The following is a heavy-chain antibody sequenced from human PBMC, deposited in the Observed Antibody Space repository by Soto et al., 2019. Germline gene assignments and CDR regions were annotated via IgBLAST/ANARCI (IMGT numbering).Heavy chain of an antibody. V-gene: IGHV1-46*01. J-gene: IGHJ4*02. CDR1: VYSFTNYY. CDR3: ARPRMYSGSYYYFDY. CDR2: INPSGGST. D-gene: IGHD1-26*01. Sequence: ASVKVSCKASVYSFTNYYIHWVRQTPGQGLEWMGIINPSGGSTSYAQKFQGRVTMTRDTSTSTVYMELSSLRSEDTAVYYCARPRMYSGSYYYFDYWGQGTLVTVSS.